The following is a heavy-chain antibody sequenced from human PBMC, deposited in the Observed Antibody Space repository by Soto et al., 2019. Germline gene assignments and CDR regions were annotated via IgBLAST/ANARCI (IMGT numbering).Heavy chain of an antibody. J-gene: IGHJ3*02. CDR2: ISAYNGNT. Sequence: QVQLVQSGAEVKKPGASVKVSCKASGYTFTSYGISWVRQAPGQGLEWMGWISAYNGNTNYAQKLQGRVTMTTDTSKSTAYMELRSLRSDDTAVYYCARSYRDIVVVPAAMGGDDAFDIWGQGTMVTVSS. V-gene: IGHV1-18*01. CDR3: ARSYRDIVVVPAAMGGDDAFDI. CDR1: GYTFTSYG. D-gene: IGHD2-2*01.